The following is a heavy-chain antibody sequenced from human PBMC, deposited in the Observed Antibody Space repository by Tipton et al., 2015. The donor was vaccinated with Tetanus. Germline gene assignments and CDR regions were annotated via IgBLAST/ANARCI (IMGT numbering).Heavy chain of an antibody. Sequence: TLSLTCAVSGGSISSSNWWSWVRQPPGKGLEWIGEIYHSGSTNYNPSLKSRVTISVDKSKNQFSLKLSSVSAADTAVYYCARVRVGALGTTATRREFDYWGQGALVTVSS. CDR1: GGSISSSNW. J-gene: IGHJ4*02. D-gene: IGHD4-17*01. CDR3: ARVRVGALGTTATRREFDY. V-gene: IGHV4-4*02. CDR2: IYHSGST.